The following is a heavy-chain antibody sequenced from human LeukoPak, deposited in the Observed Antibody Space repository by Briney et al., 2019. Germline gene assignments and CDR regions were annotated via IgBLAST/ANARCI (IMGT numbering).Heavy chain of an antibody. CDR2: IIPIFGTA. J-gene: IGHJ6*02. CDR3: ARLPLTGYSRGYYYGMDV. Sequence: ASVKVSCKASGGTFIRYAISWVRQAPGQGLEWMGGIIPIFGTANHAQKFQGRVTITADESTSTAYMELSSPRSEDTAVYYCARLPLTGYSRGYYYGMDVWGQGTTVTVSS. D-gene: IGHD3-9*01. V-gene: IGHV1-69*13. CDR1: GGTFIRYA.